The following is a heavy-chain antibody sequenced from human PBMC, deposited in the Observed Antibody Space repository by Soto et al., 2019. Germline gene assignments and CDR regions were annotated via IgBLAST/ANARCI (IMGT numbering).Heavy chain of an antibody. V-gene: IGHV4-31*03. CDR1: GGSISSGGYY. J-gene: IGHJ6*02. CDR2: IYYSGST. CDR3: ARGPTFVDFWSGYYYYYGMDV. D-gene: IGHD3-3*01. Sequence: PSETLSLTCTVSGGSISSGGYYWSWIRQHPGKGLEWIGYIYYSGSTYYNPSLKSRVTISVDTSKNQFSLKLSSVTAADTAVYYCARGPTFVDFWSGYYYYYGMDVWGQGTTVTVSS.